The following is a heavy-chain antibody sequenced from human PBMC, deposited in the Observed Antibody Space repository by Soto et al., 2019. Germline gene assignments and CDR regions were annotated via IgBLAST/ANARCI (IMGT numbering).Heavy chain of an antibody. D-gene: IGHD5-18*01. CDR1: GFSFTFYW. CDR2: IKQDGSDK. CDR3: ARTDTGSQGYFDS. J-gene: IGHJ4*02. Sequence: GGSLRLSCAASGFSFTFYWMSWVRQAPGKGLEWVANIKQDGSDKKYVESVKGRFTISRDNIKNSLYLQMNSLRAEDTAMYYCARTDTGSQGYFDSWGEGT. V-gene: IGHV3-7*01.